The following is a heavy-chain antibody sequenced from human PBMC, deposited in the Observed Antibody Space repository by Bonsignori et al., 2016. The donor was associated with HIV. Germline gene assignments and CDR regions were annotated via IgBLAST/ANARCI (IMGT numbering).Heavy chain of an antibody. V-gene: IGHV1-2*02. D-gene: IGHD2-21*01. CDR2: IHGNSGVT. CDR1: GYTFTGYY. CDR3: ARYSGYCGADCYPFDY. Sequence: ASVKVSCKASGYTFTGYYMHWVRQAPGQGLEWMGWIHGNSGVTNYAQKFQGRVTLTTDTSITTAYMELSGLRSDDTAVYYCARYSGYCGADCYPFDYWGQGALVTVSS. J-gene: IGHJ4*02.